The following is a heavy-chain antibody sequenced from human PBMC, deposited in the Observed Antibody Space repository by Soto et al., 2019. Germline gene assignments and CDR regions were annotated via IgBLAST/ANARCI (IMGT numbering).Heavy chain of an antibody. D-gene: IGHD4-4*01. CDR2: MYWNDDT. CDR3: ARLSMYSNYGSWSVAY. CDR1: GFSLSTAGVG. J-gene: IGHJ4*02. Sequence: QITLKESAPTLVKPTQTLTLTCTFSGFSLSTAGVGVGWIRQPPGKALEWLALMYWNDDTRYSPSLKSRLTITKDTSKNQVVLTMANMVPADAATYYCARLSMYSNYGSWSVAYWGQGTLVTVSS. V-gene: IGHV2-5*01.